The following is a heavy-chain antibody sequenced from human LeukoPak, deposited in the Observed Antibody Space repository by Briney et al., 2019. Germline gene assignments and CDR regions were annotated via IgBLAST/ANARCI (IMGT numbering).Heavy chain of an antibody. V-gene: IGHV4-31*03. D-gene: IGHD5-24*01. CDR2: IYYSGST. J-gene: IGHJ4*02. CDR1: GGSISSGGYC. CDR3: ARERRDGYNYANIDY. Sequence: SETLSFTCTVSGGSISSGGYCWSWIRQHPGKGLEWIGYIYYSGSTYYNPSLKSRVTISVDTSKNQFSLKLSSVTAADTAVYYCARERRDGYNYANIDYWGQGTLVTVSS.